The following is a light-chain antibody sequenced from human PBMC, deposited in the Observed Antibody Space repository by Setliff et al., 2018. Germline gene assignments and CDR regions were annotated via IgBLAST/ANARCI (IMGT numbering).Light chain of an antibody. V-gene: IGLV2-8*01. CDR1: SSDVGGTNH. CDR2: EVS. CDR3: SSYAGNYIYV. Sequence: QSVLTQPPSASGSPGQSVTISCTRTSSDVGGTNHVSWYQQHPGKAPRLMIFEVSKRPSGVPDRFSGSKSGNTASLTVSGLQAEDEADYYCSSYAGNYIYVFGTGTKVTVL. J-gene: IGLJ1*01.